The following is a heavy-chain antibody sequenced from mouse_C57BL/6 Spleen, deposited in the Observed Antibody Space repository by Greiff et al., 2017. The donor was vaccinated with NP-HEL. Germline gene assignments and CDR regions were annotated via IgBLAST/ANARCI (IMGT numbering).Heavy chain of an antibody. CDR1: GYTFTSYW. CDR3: ARAGDYDGGYAMDY. J-gene: IGHJ4*01. D-gene: IGHD2-4*01. Sequence: QVQLQQPGAELVKPGASVKLSCKASGYTFTSYWMHWVKQRPGQGLEWIGMIHPNSGSTNYNEKFKSKATLTVDKSSSRAYMQLSSLTSEDSAVYYGARAGDYDGGYAMDYWGQGTSVTVSS. V-gene: IGHV1-64*01. CDR2: IHPNSGST.